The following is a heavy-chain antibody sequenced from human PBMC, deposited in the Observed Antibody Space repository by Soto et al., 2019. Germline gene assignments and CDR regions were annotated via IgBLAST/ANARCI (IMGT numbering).Heavy chain of an antibody. Sequence: GGSLRLSCAASGFTFSSYGMHWVRQAPGKGLEWVAVISYDGSNKYYADSVKGRFTISRDNSKNTLYLQMNSLRAEDTAVYYCAKVHGDPYYYYYYMDVWGKGTTVTVSS. CDR2: ISYDGSNK. CDR1: GFTFSSYG. CDR3: AKVHGDPYYYYYYMDV. J-gene: IGHJ6*03. V-gene: IGHV3-30*18. D-gene: IGHD4-17*01.